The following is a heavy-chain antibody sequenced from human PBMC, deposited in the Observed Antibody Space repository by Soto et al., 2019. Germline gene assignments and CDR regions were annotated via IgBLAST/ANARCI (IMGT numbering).Heavy chain of an antibody. Sequence: SGPTLVNPTQTLTLTCTFSGFSLSTSGMCVSWIRQPPGKALEWLARIDWDDDKYYSTSLKTRLTISKDTSKNQVVLTMTNMDLVDTATYYCARILTGYCSGGSCYFGAFDIWGQGTMVTVSS. V-gene: IGHV2-70*11. CDR2: IDWDDDK. D-gene: IGHD2-15*01. J-gene: IGHJ3*02. CDR3: ARILTGYCSGGSCYFGAFDI. CDR1: GFSLSTSGMC.